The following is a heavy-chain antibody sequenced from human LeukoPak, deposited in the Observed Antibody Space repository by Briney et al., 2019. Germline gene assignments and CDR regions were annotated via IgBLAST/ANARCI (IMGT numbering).Heavy chain of an antibody. Sequence: SETLSLTCTVSGGSISSYYWSWIRQPPGKGLEWIGYIYYSGSTNYNPSLKSRVTIPVDTSKNQFSLKLSSVTAADTAVYYCARDRDSSWYDYWGQGTLVTVSS. J-gene: IGHJ4*02. CDR3: ARDRDSSWYDY. CDR2: IYYSGST. CDR1: GGSISSYY. V-gene: IGHV4-59*01. D-gene: IGHD6-13*01.